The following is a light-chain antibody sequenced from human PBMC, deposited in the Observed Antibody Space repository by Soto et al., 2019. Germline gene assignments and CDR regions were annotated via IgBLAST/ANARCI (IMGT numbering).Light chain of an antibody. CDR2: EVS. J-gene: IGLJ2*01. V-gene: IGLV2-14*01. Sequence: QSVLTQPASVSGSPGQSITISCTGTSSDIGTYMYVSWFQHHPGKAPKLIIFEVSNRPSGISDRFSGFKSANTAYLTISGVQPEDEADYHCSSYTTIKTVVFGGGTKVTVL. CDR1: SSDIGTYMY. CDR3: SSYTTIKTVV.